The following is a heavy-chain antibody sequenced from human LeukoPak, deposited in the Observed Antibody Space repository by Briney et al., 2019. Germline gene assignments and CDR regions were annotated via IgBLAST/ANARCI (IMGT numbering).Heavy chain of an antibody. Sequence: GESLRLSCAASGFTFTSYAMSWVRQAPGKGLEWVSVLTGDGNTYYADSVKGRFTNSRDDSKNTPFLQMNSLRAEDTAVYFCAKVKWKLIGYFDYWGQGTLVTVSS. CDR3: AKVKWKLIGYFDY. CDR1: GFTFTSYA. D-gene: IGHD1-20*01. V-gene: IGHV3-23*01. CDR2: LTGDGNT. J-gene: IGHJ4*02.